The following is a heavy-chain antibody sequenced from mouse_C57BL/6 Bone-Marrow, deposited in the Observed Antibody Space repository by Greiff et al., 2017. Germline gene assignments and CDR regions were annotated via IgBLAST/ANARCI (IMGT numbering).Heavy chain of an antibody. CDR1: GFTFSSYG. J-gene: IGHJ1*03. D-gene: IGHD2-1*01. Sequence: EVNVVESGGDLVKPGGSLKLSCAASGFTFSSYGMSWVRQTPDKRLEWVATISSGGSYTYYPDSVKGRFTISRDNAKNTLYLQMSSLKSEDTAMYYCAREANLLWYWYCDVLGTGTTVTVSS. CDR3: AREANLLWYWYCDV. CDR2: ISSGGSYT. V-gene: IGHV5-6*01.